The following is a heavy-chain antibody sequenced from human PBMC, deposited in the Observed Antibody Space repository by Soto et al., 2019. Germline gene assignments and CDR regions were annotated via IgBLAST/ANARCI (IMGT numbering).Heavy chain of an antibody. CDR1: GYTFTGYY. V-gene: IGHV1-2*02. J-gene: IGHJ4*02. CDR3: ERAIVVVVAATPRAPDY. Sequence: ASVKVSCKTSGYTFTGYYMHWVRQAPGQGLEWMGWINPNSGGTNYAQKFQGRVTMTRDTSISTAYMELSRLRSDETDVYYCERAIVVVVAATPRAPDYWGQRTLVTVSS. D-gene: IGHD2-15*01. CDR2: INPNSGGT.